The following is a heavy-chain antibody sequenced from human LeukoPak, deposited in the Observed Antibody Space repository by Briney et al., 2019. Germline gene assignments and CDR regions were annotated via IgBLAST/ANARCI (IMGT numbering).Heavy chain of an antibody. D-gene: IGHD3-22*01. CDR3: AREPYYYDSSGPDY. J-gene: IGHJ4*02. CDR1: GFTFSSYS. CDR2: ISSSSSYI. Sequence: GGSLRLSCAASGFTFSSYSMNWVRQVPGKGLEWVSSISSSSSYIYYADSVKGRFTISRDNAKNSLYLQMNSLRAEDTAVYYCAREPYYYDSSGPDYWGQGTLVTVSS. V-gene: IGHV3-21*01.